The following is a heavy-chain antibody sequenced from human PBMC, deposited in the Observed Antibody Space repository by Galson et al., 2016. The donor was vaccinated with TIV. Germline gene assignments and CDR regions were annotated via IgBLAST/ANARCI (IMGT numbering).Heavy chain of an antibody. CDR1: DGSITSFY. Sequence: ETLSLTCSVSDGSITSFYWSWIRQPPGKGLEWIGDIYYSGTTNHNPSLKSRVTMSSDISRNQFSLNLRSVTAADTAVYYCARHLDVGDYDNSGYPDYFDSWGQGTLVTVSS. J-gene: IGHJ4*02. V-gene: IGHV4-59*08. D-gene: IGHD3-22*01. CDR3: ARHLDVGDYDNSGYPDYFDS. CDR2: IYYSGTT.